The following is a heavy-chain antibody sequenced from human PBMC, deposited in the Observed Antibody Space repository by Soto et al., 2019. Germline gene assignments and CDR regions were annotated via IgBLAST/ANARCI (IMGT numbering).Heavy chain of an antibody. CDR3: ASLGVGDWANYYYYYRMDV. D-gene: IGHD2-21*02. CDR1: GFTFSFYA. Sequence: GSLRLSCVPTGFTFSFYAMTLVRQAPGKGLEWGSAVTSYGGGTDSADSVKGRFTISRDNSKNTRLLQMNSLRAEDTAVYYCASLGVGDWANYYYYYRMDVWGQGTTVPVSS. V-gene: IGHV3-23*01. J-gene: IGHJ6*02. CDR2: VTSYGGGT.